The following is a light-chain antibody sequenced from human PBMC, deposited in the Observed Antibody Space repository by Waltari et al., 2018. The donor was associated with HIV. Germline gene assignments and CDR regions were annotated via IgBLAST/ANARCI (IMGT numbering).Light chain of an antibody. CDR3: LTYVSKTSTWQ. V-gene: IGLV2-23*02. CDR1: DIDIANFNL. J-gene: IGLJ3*02. Sequence: QPALTQPASVSGNPGHSVTITCTGTDIDIANFNLLSSFQQHPGKAPKLLIYDVSKRPSGVSSRFSGSKSGYFASLTISGLLTEDESSYYCLTYVSKTSTWQFGGGTYLTV. CDR2: DVS.